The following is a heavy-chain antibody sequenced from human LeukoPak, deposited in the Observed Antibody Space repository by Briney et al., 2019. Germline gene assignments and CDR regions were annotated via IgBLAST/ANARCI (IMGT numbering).Heavy chain of an antibody. J-gene: IGHJ3*02. Sequence: SETLSLTCTVSGGSISSYYWSWIRQPPGKGLEWIGYIYYSGSTNYNPSLKSRVTISVDTSKNQFSLKLSSVTAADTAVYYCARSYDSSGYYYAGAFDIWGQGTMVTVSS. CDR1: GGSISSYY. CDR3: ARSYDSSGYYYAGAFDI. CDR2: IYYSGST. D-gene: IGHD3-22*01. V-gene: IGHV4-59*01.